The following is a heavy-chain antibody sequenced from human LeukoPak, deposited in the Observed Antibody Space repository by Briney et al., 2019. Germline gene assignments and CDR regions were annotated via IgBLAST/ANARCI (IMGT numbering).Heavy chain of an antibody. CDR2: IYYSGST. CDR1: GGSISSSSYY. J-gene: IGHJ4*02. CDR3: ARDAFGKRTTGDY. V-gene: IGHV4-39*07. Sequence: PSETLSLTCTVSGGSISSSSYYWGWIRQPPGKGLEWIGSIYYSGSTYYNPSLKSRVTMSVDTSKNQFSLKLSSVTAADTAVYYCARDAFGKRTTGDYWGQGTLVTVSS. D-gene: IGHD1-1*01.